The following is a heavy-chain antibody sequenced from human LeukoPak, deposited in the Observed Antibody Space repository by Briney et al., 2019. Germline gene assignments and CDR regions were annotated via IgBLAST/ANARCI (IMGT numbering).Heavy chain of an antibody. D-gene: IGHD6-19*01. V-gene: IGHV3-23*01. CDR2: ISGSGGST. CDR3: ARDSSGWYRYYYYYGMDV. Sequence: GGSLRLSCAASGFTFSSYAMSWVRQAPGKGLEWVSAISGSGGSTYYADSVKGRFTISRDNSKNTLYLQMNSLRAEDTAVYYCARDSSGWYRYYYYYGMDVWGQGTTVTVSS. CDR1: GFTFSSYA. J-gene: IGHJ6*02.